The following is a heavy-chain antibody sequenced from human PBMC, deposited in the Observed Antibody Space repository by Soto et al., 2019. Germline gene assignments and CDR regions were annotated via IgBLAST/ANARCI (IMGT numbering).Heavy chain of an antibody. CDR3: AKDARLRSGLFDY. V-gene: IGHV3-23*01. CDR2: ISGSGAST. D-gene: IGHD3-10*02. J-gene: IGHJ4*02. Sequence: EVQLLESGGGFEQPGGSLRLSCAASGFTFPDYAMSWVRQAPGKGLEWVSAISGSGASTYYADSVKGRFTISRDKSKNTLYLQMRSLTADDTAIYYCAKDARLRSGLFDYWGQGTLVTVSS. CDR1: GFTFPDYA.